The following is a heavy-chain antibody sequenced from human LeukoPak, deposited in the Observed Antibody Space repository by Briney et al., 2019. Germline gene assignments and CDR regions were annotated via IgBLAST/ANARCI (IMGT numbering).Heavy chain of an antibody. CDR2: ISWNSGSI. D-gene: IGHD6-13*01. J-gene: IGHJ3*02. Sequence: PGGSLRLSCAASGFTFDDYAMHWVRQAPGKGLEWVSGISWNSGSIGYAGSVKGRFTISRDNAKNSLYLQMNSLRAEDTALYYRAKDWYAALDAFDIWGQGTMVTVSS. CDR1: GFTFDDYA. CDR3: AKDWYAALDAFDI. V-gene: IGHV3-9*01.